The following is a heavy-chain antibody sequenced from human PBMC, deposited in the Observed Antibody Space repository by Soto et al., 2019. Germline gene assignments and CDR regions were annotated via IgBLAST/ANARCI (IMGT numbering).Heavy chain of an antibody. CDR1: GGSISSGGYY. Sequence: QVQLQESGPGLVKPSQTLSLTCTVSGGSISSGGYYWSWIRQHPGKGLEWIGYIYYSGSTYYNPSLKSRVTISVDTSKNPFSLKLSSVTAADTAVYYCARDVGRITMVRGVIQPPNWFDPWGQGTLVTVSS. D-gene: IGHD3-10*01. V-gene: IGHV4-31*03. J-gene: IGHJ5*02. CDR3: ARDVGRITMVRGVIQPPNWFDP. CDR2: IYYSGST.